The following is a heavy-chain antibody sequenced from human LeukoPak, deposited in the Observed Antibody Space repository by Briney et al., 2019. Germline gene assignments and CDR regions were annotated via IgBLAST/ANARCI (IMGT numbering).Heavy chain of an antibody. D-gene: IGHD3-22*01. V-gene: IGHV4-59*11. CDR2: ICYVGST. Sequence: SETLSLTCTVSGDSIGSHYWSWIRQPPGKGLELIGYICYVGSTNYNPSPKSRGSISGDTSKNQFSLQLNSVTAADTAVYYCARDYYDSRGEAFDIWGQGTMVTVSS. CDR1: GDSIGSHY. CDR3: ARDYYDSRGEAFDI. J-gene: IGHJ3*02.